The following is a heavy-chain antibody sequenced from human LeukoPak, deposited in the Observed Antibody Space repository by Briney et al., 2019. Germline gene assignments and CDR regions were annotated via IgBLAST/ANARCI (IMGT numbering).Heavy chain of an antibody. J-gene: IGHJ4*02. CDR3: ARDGGSGSYYNGKTDY. V-gene: IGHV1-2*02. Sequence: GASVKVSCKASGYTFTGYYMHWVRQAPGQGLEWMGWINPNSGGTNYAQKFQGRVTVTRDTSISTAYMELSRLRSDDTAVYYCARDGGSGSYYNGKTDYWGQGTLVTVSS. CDR2: INPNSGGT. CDR1: GYTFTGYY. D-gene: IGHD3-10*01.